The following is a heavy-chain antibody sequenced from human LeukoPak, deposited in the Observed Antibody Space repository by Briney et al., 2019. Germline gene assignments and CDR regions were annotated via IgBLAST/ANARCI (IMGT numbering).Heavy chain of an antibody. CDR1: GYTFTSYY. D-gene: IGHD3-10*01. CDR2: INPSGGST. V-gene: IGHV1-46*01. CDR3: AREAFTMARGVIRGVLVY. Sequence: ASVKVSCKASGYTFTSYYMHWVRQAPGQGLEWMGIINPSGGSTSYAQKFQGRVTVTRDTSTSTVYMELSSLRSEDTAVYYCAREAFTMARGVIRGVLVYWGQGTLVTVSS. J-gene: IGHJ4*02.